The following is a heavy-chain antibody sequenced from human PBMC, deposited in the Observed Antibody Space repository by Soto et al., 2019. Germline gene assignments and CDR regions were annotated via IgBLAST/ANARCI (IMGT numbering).Heavy chain of an antibody. V-gene: IGHV1-69*06. J-gene: IGHJ5*02. D-gene: IGHD6-19*01. CDR3: ARQMVNSGWYYGNWFDQ. CDR2: IIPIFNTA. CDR1: GGTFSTYA. Sequence: QEQLVQSGAEVKKPGSSVKVSCKVSGGTFSTYAISWVRQAPGKALEWMGGIIPIFNTAKYGQKFQGRVTITADKSTSTAHMELSSLRSEDTAVYYCARQMVNSGWYYGNWFDQWGQGTLVTVSS.